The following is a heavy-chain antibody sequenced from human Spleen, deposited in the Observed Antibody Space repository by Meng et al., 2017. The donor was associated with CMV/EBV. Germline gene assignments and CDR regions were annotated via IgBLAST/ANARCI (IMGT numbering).Heavy chain of an antibody. CDR3: ARGHWDSYGYLDY. CDR1: GGSFSGYY. J-gene: IGHJ4*02. V-gene: IGHV4-34*01. CDR2: INHSGST. Sequence: QVQRQQWGHRLLKPSETLSLTCAVYGGSFSGYYWSWIRQPPGKGPEWIGEINHSGSTNYNPSLKSRVTISVDTSKNQFSLKLSSVTAADTAVYYCARGHWDSYGYLDYWGQGTLVTVSS. D-gene: IGHD5-18*01.